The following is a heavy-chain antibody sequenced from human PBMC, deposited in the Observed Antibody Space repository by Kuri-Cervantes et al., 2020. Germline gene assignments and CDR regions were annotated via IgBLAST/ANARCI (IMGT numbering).Heavy chain of an antibody. Sequence: GGSLRLSCAASGFTFDDYAMHWVRQAPGTGLEWVSGISWNSGRIAYVDSVKGRFTISRDNAKNSLYLQMNSLRAEDTAVYYCARLGDSSSWYFIGYYYMDVWGKGTTVTVSS. CDR3: ARLGDSSSWYFIGYYYMDV. J-gene: IGHJ6*03. CDR2: ISWNSGRI. CDR1: GFTFDDYA. V-gene: IGHV3-9*01. D-gene: IGHD6-13*01.